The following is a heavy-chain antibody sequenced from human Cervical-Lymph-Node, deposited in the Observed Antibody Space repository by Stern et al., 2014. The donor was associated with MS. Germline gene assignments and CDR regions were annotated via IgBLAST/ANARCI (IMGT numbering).Heavy chain of an antibody. CDR3: AREGLNTVPYFDH. J-gene: IGHJ4*02. CDR1: GGPISGGGYY. CDR2: IYYSGST. V-gene: IGHV4-31*03. Sequence: VQLVESGPGLVKPSQTLSLTCSVSGGPISGGGYYRSWIRQHPGKGLEWNGHIYYSGSTAYNPSLRSRVTIAVDTSKNQFSLRLTSMTAADAAVYFCAREGLNTVPYFDHWGQGTRVTVSS. D-gene: IGHD4-17*01.